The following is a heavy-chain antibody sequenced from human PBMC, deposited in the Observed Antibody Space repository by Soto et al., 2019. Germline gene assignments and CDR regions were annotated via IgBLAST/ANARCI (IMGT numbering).Heavy chain of an antibody. CDR3: ARHVVTLLRGYCASISGRVDP. D-gene: IGHD2-2*01. CDR2: IYPDDSDA. V-gene: IGHV5-51*01. CDR1: GYSFTSYW. Sequence: GESLKISCKGYGYSFTSYWIGWVRQMPGKGMEWMGIIYPDDSDARYSPSLQGQVTISADKSVGTVYLQWSSVKASDAAMYYCARHVVTLLRGYCASISGRVDPWGHGTEFTVSS. J-gene: IGHJ5*02.